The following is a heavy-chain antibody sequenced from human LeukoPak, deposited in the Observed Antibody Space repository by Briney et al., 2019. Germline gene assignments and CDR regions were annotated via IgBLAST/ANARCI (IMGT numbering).Heavy chain of an antibody. Sequence: GGSLRLSCAASGFTFSSYSMNWVRQAPGKGLEWVSSISSSSSYIYYADSVKGRFTISRDNSKNTLYLQMNSLRAEDTAVYYCAKDGSTRKYYFDYWGQGTLVTVSS. CDR2: ISSSSSYI. V-gene: IGHV3-21*04. CDR1: GFTFSSYS. J-gene: IGHJ4*02. CDR3: AKDGSTRKYYFDY. D-gene: IGHD2-2*01.